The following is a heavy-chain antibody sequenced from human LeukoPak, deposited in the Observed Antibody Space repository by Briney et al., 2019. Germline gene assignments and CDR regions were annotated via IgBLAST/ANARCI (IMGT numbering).Heavy chain of an antibody. CDR3: AKRASGSGTSLYYFDY. CDR1: GFTFSSYA. V-gene: IGHV3-23*01. D-gene: IGHD3-10*01. J-gene: IGHJ4*02. CDR2: ISNSGGST. Sequence: GGSLRLSCAASGFTFSSYAMSWVRQAPGKGLEWGSVISNSGGSTFYADSVKGRFTISRDNSKNTLYLQMNSLRAEDTAVYYCAKRASGSGTSLYYFDYWGQGTLVTVSS.